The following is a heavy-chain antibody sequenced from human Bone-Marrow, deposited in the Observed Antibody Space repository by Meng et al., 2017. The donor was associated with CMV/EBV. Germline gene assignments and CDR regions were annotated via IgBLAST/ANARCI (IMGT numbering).Heavy chain of an antibody. J-gene: IGHJ4*02. CDR2: ISGSGGST. V-gene: IGHV3-23*01. CDR3: AKDPPNPYCSSTSCYSCY. CDR1: GFTFSSYA. D-gene: IGHD2-2*02. Sequence: GESLKISCAASGFTFSSYAMSWVRQAPGKGLEWVSAISGSGGSTYYADSVKGRFTISRDNSKNTLYLQMNSLRAEDTAVYYCAKDPPNPYCSSTSCYSCYWGQGTLVTVSS.